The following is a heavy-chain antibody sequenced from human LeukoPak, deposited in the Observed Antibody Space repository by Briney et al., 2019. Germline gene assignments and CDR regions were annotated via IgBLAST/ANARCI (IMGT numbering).Heavy chain of an antibody. CDR2: ISYDGSNK. V-gene: IGHV3-30*18. CDR1: GFTFSSYG. J-gene: IGHJ4*02. CDR3: AKGSYSSGWYDYFDY. D-gene: IGHD6-19*01. Sequence: PGRSLRLSCAASGFTFSSYGMHWVRQAPGKGLEWVAVISYDGSNKYYADSVKGRFTISRDNSKNTLYLRMNSLRAEDTAVYYCAKGSYSSGWYDYFDYWGQGTLVTVSS.